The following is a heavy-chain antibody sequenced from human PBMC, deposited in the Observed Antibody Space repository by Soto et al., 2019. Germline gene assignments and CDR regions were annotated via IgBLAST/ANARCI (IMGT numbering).Heavy chain of an antibody. D-gene: IGHD3-10*01. Sequence: EVQLVETGGGLIQPGGSLRLSCAASGFTVSSNYMSWVRQAPGKGLEWVSVIYSGGSTYYADSVKGRFTISRDNSKNTLYLQMNSLRAEDTAVYYCARDRGVSLPNYYYYGMDVWGQGTTVTVSS. CDR3: ARDRGVSLPNYYYYGMDV. V-gene: IGHV3-53*02. CDR2: IYSGGST. CDR1: GFTVSSNY. J-gene: IGHJ6*02.